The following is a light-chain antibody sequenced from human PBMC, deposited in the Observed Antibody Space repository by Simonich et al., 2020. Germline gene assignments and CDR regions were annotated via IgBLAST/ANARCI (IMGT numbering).Light chain of an antibody. Sequence: SYELTQPSSVSVSPGQTARITCSGDVLAKKYARWFQQKPGQAPVLVIYKDSERPSGIPERFSGSSSGTTVTLTISGVQAEDEADYYCQSADSSGTYKVVFGGGTKLTVL. CDR3: QSADSSGTYKVV. CDR1: VLAKKY. CDR2: KDS. V-gene: IGLV3-25*03. J-gene: IGLJ2*01.